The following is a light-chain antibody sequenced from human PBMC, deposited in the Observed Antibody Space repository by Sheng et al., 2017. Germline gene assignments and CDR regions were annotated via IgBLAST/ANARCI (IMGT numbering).Light chain of an antibody. Sequence: NFMLTQPHSVSESPGKTVTISCTRSSGSIANNYVQWYQQRPGSSPHTVIYEDNQRPSGVPDRFSGSIDSSSNSASLTISGLKTEDEADYYCQSYDSTSHWVFGGGTKLTVL. V-gene: IGLV6-57*01. CDR2: EDN. J-gene: IGLJ3*02. CDR3: QSYDSTSHWV. CDR1: SGSIANNY.